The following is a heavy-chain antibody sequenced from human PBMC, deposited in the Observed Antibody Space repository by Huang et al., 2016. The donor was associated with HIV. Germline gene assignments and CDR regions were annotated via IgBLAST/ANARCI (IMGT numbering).Heavy chain of an antibody. CDR3: ARGLRFCRGGDCFPTHFQH. Sequence: QVRLEQWGEGLLKPSETLSLTCAVYGGSFSGDQWTVIRQSHGKGVEWIGANNHRGSATYNPSLKTRVTITWDMSKNQFSLKMTSLTVADTAVYFCARGLRFCRGGDCFPTHFQHWSQG. D-gene: IGHD2-21*02. CDR1: GGSFSGDQ. J-gene: IGHJ1*01. CDR2: NNHRGSA. V-gene: IGHV4-34*02.